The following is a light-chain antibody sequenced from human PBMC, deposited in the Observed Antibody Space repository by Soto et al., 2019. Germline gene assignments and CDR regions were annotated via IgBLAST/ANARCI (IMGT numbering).Light chain of an antibody. CDR1: QSISSY. V-gene: IGKV1-39*01. J-gene: IGKJ5*01. CDR2: AAS. CDR3: KQSYSTLS. Sequence: DIQMTQSPSSLSASVGDRVTITCRASQSISSYLNWYQQKPGKAPKLLIYAASSLQSGVPSRFSGSGSGTDFTLTISSLQPEDFATYYCKQSYSTLSCGQGTQREIK.